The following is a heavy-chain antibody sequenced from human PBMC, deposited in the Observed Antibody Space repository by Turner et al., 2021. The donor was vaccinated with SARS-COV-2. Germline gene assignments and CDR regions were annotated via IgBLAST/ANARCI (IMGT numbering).Heavy chain of an antibody. D-gene: IGHD5-18*01. J-gene: IGHJ6*02. CDR2: IYYSVSA. V-gene: IGHV4-39*01. Sequence: QLQLQESGPELVKPSENLYLTCTVSGGSISSSSYYWCWIRQPPGKGLEWIGNIYYSVSAYYNPSLKSRVTISVDPSKNQFSLKLTSVTAADTAVYYCARLMDTAMDYYGTDVWGQGTTVTVSS. CDR3: ARLMDTAMDYYGTDV. CDR1: GGSISSSSYY.